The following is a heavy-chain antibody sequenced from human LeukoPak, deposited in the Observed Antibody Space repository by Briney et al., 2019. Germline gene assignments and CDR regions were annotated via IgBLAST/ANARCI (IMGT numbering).Heavy chain of an antibody. CDR2: IWYDGSNK. CDR1: GFTFSSYG. V-gene: IGHV3-33*01. J-gene: IGHJ6*02. CDR3: ARIGQQLVRGGIDV. D-gene: IGHD6-13*01. Sequence: GRSLRLSCAASGFTFSSYGMHWVRQAPGKGLEWVAVIWYDGSNKYYADSVKGRFTISRDNSKNTLYLQMNSLRAEDTAVYYCARIGQQLVRGGIDVWGQGTTVTVSS.